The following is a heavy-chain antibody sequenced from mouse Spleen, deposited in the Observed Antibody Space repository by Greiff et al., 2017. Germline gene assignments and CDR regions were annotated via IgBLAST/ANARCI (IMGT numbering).Heavy chain of an antibody. CDR1: GFTFTDYY. V-gene: IGHV7-3*01. Sequence: EVKLMESGGGLVQPGGSLSLSCAASGFTFTDYYMSWVRQPPGKALEWLGFIRNKANGYTTEYSASVKGRFTISRDNSQSILYLQMNALRAEDSATYYCARSDYSSLISMDYWGQGTSVTVSS. J-gene: IGHJ4*01. D-gene: IGHD2-12*01. CDR2: IRNKANGYTT. CDR3: ARSDYSSLISMDY.